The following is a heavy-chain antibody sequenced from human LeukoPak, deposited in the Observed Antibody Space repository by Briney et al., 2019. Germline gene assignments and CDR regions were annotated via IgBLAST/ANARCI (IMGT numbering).Heavy chain of an antibody. D-gene: IGHD5-12*01. Sequence: PSETLSLTCTVSGGSISSYYWSWIRQPPGKGLEWIGYIYYSGSTNYNPSLKSRVTISVDTSKNQFSLKLSSVTAADTAVYYCVRSGGYGYNWFDPWGQGTLVTVSS. CDR1: GGSISSYY. CDR3: VRSGGYGYNWFDP. J-gene: IGHJ5*02. CDR2: IYYSGST. V-gene: IGHV4-59*01.